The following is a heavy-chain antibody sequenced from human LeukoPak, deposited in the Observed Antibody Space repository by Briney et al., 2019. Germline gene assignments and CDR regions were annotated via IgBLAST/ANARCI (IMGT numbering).Heavy chain of an antibody. V-gene: IGHV4-39*01. CDR2: IYYSGTT. Sequence: PSETLSLTCSVSGGSINSNSHHWDWIRQAPGKDLEWIGNIYYSGTTSYNPSLKSRVTISVDTSKNQFSLRLSSVTAADTAVYYCARRGDILTDYAFDYWGQGTLVTVSS. CDR1: GGSINSNSHH. J-gene: IGHJ4*02. D-gene: IGHD3-9*01. CDR3: ARRGDILTDYAFDY.